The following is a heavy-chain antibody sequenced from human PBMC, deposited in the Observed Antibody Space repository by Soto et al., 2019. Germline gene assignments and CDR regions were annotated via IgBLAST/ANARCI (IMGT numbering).Heavy chain of an antibody. V-gene: IGHV3-23*01. CDR2: ISGSGGST. Sequence: EVQLLESGGGLVQPGGSLRLSCAASGFTFSSYAMSWVRQAPGKGLEWVSGISGSGGSTYYADSVKGPFTISRDNSKNTLELQMNSLRAEDTAVYYCAKARRRGHALSGTGNYYGAGSYSYFDYWGQGGLVTVSS. CDR1: GFTFSSYA. CDR3: AKARRRGHALSGTGNYYGAGSYSYFDY. J-gene: IGHJ4*02. D-gene: IGHD3-10*01.